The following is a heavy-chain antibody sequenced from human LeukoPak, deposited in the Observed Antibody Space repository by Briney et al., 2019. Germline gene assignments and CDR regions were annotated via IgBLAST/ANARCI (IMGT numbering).Heavy chain of an antibody. D-gene: IGHD2-21*01. V-gene: IGHV3-30-3*01. J-gene: IGHJ6*02. CDR2: ISYDGSNK. CDR1: GFTFSSYA. Sequence: GGSLRLSCAASGFTFSSYAMHRVRQAPGKGLEWVAVISYDGSNKYYADSVKGRFTISRDNSKNTLYLQMNSLRAEDTAVYYCARTELLYYYYGMDVWGQGTTVTVSS. CDR3: ARTELLYYYYGMDV.